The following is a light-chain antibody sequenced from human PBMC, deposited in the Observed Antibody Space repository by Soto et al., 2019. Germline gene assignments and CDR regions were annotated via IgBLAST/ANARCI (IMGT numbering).Light chain of an antibody. CDR1: SSDVGGYNY. CDR3: NSYAGSNNWV. V-gene: IGLV2-8*01. J-gene: IGLJ7*01. Sequence: QSALTQPASVSGSPGQSITISCTGTSSDVGGYNYVSWYQQHPGKAPKLMISEVSKRPSWVPDRFSGSKSGNTASLTVSGLQAEDEADYYCNSYAGSNNWVFGGGTQLTVL. CDR2: EVS.